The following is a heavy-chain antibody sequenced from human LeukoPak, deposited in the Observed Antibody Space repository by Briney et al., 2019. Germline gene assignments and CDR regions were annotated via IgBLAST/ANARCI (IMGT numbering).Heavy chain of an antibody. CDR2: IKQDGSER. D-gene: IGHD3-10*01. V-gene: IGHV3-7*04. CDR1: GFTFSNYW. Sequence: GSLRLSCAASGFTFSNYWMTWVRQAPGKGLEWVANIKQDGSERDYVDSVKGRFTISRDDAKNSLYLQMNSLRAEDTAVYYCARGITMANWGQGTLVTVSS. J-gene: IGHJ4*02. CDR3: ARGITMAN.